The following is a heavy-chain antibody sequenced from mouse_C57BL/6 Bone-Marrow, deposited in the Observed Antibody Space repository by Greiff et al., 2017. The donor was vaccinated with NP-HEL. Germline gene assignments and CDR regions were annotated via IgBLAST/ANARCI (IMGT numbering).Heavy chain of an antibody. CDR3: ASTHYYGSRDAMDY. V-gene: IGHV5-17*01. Sequence: EVKLMESGGGLVKPGGSLKLSCAASGFTFSDYGMHWVRQAPEKGLEWVAYISSGSSTIYYADTVKGRFTISRDNAKNTLFLQMTSLRSEDTAMYYCASTHYYGSRDAMDYWGQGTSVTVSS. J-gene: IGHJ4*01. D-gene: IGHD1-1*01. CDR2: ISSGSSTI. CDR1: GFTFSDYG.